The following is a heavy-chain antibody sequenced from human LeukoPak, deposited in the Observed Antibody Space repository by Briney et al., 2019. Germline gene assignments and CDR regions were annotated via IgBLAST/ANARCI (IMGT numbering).Heavy chain of an antibody. J-gene: IGHJ6*03. CDR1: GFTFSSYG. V-gene: IGHV3-30*02. Sequence: GGSLRLSCAASGFTFSSYGMHWVRQAPGKGLEWVAFIRYDGSNKYYADSVKGRFTISRDNSKNTLYLQMNSLRAEDTAVYYCAKGSSSWEFYYMDVWGKGTTVTVSS. CDR2: IRYDGSNK. D-gene: IGHD6-13*01. CDR3: AKGSSSWEFYYMDV.